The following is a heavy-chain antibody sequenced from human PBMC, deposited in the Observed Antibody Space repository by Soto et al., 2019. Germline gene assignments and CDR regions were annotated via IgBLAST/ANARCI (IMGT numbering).Heavy chain of an antibody. CDR3: ARDHLYYFDY. V-gene: IGHV3-33*01. J-gene: IGHJ4*02. CDR1: GFTFSSYG. Sequence: QVQLVESGGGVVQPGRSLRLSCAASGFTFSSYGVHWVRQAPGKGLEWVAVIWYDGSNKYYADSVKGRFTISRDNSKNTLYLQMNSLRAEDTAVYYCARDHLYYFDYWGQGTLVTVSS. CDR2: IWYDGSNK.